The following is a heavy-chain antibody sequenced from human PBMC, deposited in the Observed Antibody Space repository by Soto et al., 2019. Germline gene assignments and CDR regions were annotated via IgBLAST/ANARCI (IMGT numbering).Heavy chain of an antibody. CDR3: ARARGDGYNYGVADY. CDR2: IDWDDDK. CDR1: GFSLSTSGMC. J-gene: IGHJ4*02. D-gene: IGHD5-12*01. V-gene: IGHV2-70*01. Sequence: TLVHPTQTLTLTCTFSGFSLSTSGMCVSWIRQPPGKALEWLALIDWDDDKYYSTSLKTRLTISKDTSKNQVVLTMTNMDPVDTATYYCARARGDGYNYGVADYWGQGTLVTVSS.